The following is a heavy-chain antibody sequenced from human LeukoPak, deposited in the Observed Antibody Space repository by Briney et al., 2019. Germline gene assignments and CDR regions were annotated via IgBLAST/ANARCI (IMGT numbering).Heavy chain of an antibody. CDR1: VYSLTELS. Sequence: ASVTVSCKVSVYSLTELSMHWVRQAPRNGLEWMGGFDPEDGETIYAQKFQGRVTMTEDTSTDTAYMQLSSLRSEDTAVYYCATEERYRVAVAGPSEVAFDIWGQGTMVTVSS. D-gene: IGHD6-19*01. J-gene: IGHJ3*02. CDR3: ATEERYRVAVAGPSEVAFDI. V-gene: IGHV1-24*01. CDR2: FDPEDGET.